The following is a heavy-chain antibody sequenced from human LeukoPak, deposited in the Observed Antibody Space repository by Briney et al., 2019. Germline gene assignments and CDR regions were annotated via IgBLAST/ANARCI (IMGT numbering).Heavy chain of an antibody. CDR3: ARDGSGSYYIDY. D-gene: IGHD1-26*01. J-gene: IGHJ4*02. CDR2: ISSSSSYI. Sequence: GGPLRLSCAASGFTFSSYSMNWVRQAPGKGPEWVSSISSSSSYIYYADSVKGRFTISRDNAKNSLYLQMNSLRAEDTAVYYCARDGSGSYYIDYWGQGTLVTVSS. V-gene: IGHV3-21*01. CDR1: GFTFSSYS.